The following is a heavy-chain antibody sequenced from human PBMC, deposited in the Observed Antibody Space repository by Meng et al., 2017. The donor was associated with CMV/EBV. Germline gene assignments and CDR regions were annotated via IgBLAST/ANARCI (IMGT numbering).Heavy chain of an antibody. CDR2: IIPIFGTA. D-gene: IGHD2-15*01. Sequence: SVKVSCKASGGTFSSYAISWVRQAPGQGLEWMGGIIPIFGTANYAQKFQGKVTITTDESTSTAYMELSSLRSEDTAVYYCAGDVLGYCSGGSCYGLDYWGQGTLVTVSS. J-gene: IGHJ4*02. CDR1: GGTFSSYA. CDR3: AGDVLGYCSGGSCYGLDY. V-gene: IGHV1-69*05.